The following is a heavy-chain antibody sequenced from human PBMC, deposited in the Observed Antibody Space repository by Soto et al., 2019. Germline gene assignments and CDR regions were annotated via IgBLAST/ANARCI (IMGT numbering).Heavy chain of an antibody. Sequence: SVKVSCKASGGTFSSYAISWVRQAPGQGLEWMGGIIPIFGTANYAQKFQGRVTITADESTSTAYMELSSLRSEDTAVYYCARSRYDFRPDDPWGQGTLVTVSS. J-gene: IGHJ5*02. V-gene: IGHV1-69*13. CDR1: GGTFSSYA. D-gene: IGHD3-3*01. CDR2: IIPIFGTA. CDR3: ARSRYDFRPDDP.